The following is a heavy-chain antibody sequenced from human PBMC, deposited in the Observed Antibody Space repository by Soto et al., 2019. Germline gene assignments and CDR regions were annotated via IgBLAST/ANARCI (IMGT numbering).Heavy chain of an antibody. V-gene: IGHV4-59*01. CDR2: IYYSGST. D-gene: IGHD2-15*01. CDR3: ARSRMPGYCSGGSCYVGYYYMDV. J-gene: IGHJ6*03. Sequence: QVQLQESGPGLVKPSETLSLTCTVSGGSISSYYWSWIRQPPGKGLEWIGYIYYSGSTNYNPSLTSRVTISVDTSKNQFSLKLSSVTAADTAVYYCARSRMPGYCSGGSCYVGYYYMDVWGKGTTVTVSS. CDR1: GGSISSYY.